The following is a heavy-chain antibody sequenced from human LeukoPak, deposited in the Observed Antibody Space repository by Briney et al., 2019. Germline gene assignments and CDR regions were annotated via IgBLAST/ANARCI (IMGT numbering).Heavy chain of an antibody. Sequence: GASVKVSCKASGYTFTGYYMHWVRQAPGQGLEWMGWINPNSGGTNYAQKFQGRVTMTRDTSISTAYMELSRLRSDDTAVYYCARDRPTNYYYYYYMDVWGKGTTVTVSS. J-gene: IGHJ6*03. CDR1: GYTFTGYY. CDR2: INPNSGGT. CDR3: ARDRPTNYYYYYYMDV. V-gene: IGHV1-2*02.